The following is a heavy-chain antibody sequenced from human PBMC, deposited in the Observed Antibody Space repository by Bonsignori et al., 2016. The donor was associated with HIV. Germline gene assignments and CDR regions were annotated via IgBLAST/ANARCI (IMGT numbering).Heavy chain of an antibody. Sequence: VRQAPGKGLEWVSSISSTSSYIYYADSVKGRFTISRDNAKNSLYLQMDSLRAEDTAVYYCARAPAFDIWGQGTMVTVSS. V-gene: IGHV3-21*01. CDR3: ARAPAFDI. J-gene: IGHJ3*02. CDR2: ISSTSSYI.